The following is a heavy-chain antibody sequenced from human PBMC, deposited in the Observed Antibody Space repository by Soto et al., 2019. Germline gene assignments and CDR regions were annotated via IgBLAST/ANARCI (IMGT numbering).Heavy chain of an antibody. V-gene: IGHV3-21*01. D-gene: IGHD3-22*01. CDR3: ARYDSSGYYWPYYYYGMDV. Sequence: GGSLRLSCAASGFTFSTYSMNWVRQAPGKGLGWVSSISSSSYIYYADSVKGRFTISRDNAKNSLYLQMNSLRAEDTAVYYCARYDSSGYYWPYYYYGMDVWGQGTTVTVSS. CDR2: ISSSSYI. J-gene: IGHJ6*02. CDR1: GFTFSTYS.